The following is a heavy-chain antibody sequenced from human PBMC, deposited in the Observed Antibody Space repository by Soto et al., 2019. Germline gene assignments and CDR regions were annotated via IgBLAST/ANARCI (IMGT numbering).Heavy chain of an antibody. CDR2: ISRSGSTI. Sequence: LRLSCAASGFTFSSYEMNWVRQAPGKGLEWVSYISRSGSTIYYADSVKGRFTISRDNAKNSLYLQMNSLRAEDTAIYYCARDGRAARPNHYFDYWGQGTLVTVSS. D-gene: IGHD6-6*01. J-gene: IGHJ4*02. V-gene: IGHV3-48*03. CDR1: GFTFSSYE. CDR3: ARDGRAARPNHYFDY.